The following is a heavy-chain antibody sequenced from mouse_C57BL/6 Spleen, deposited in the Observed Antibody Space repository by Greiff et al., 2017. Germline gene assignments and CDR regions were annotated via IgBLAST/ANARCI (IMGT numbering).Heavy chain of an antibody. CDR2: IYPGDGDT. CDR3: ARSRLLLRPGALDY. CDR1: GYAFSSSW. V-gene: IGHV1-82*01. D-gene: IGHD1-1*01. Sequence: QVQLQQSGPELVKPGASVKISCKASGYAFSSSWMNWVKQRPGKGLEWIGRIYPGDGDTNYNGKFKGKATLTADKSSSTAYMQLSSLTSEDSAVYFCARSRLLLRPGALDYWGQGTTLTVSS. J-gene: IGHJ2*01.